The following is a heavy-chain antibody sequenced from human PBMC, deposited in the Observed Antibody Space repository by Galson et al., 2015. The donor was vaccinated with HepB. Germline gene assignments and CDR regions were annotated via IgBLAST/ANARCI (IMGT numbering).Heavy chain of an antibody. V-gene: IGHV3-23*01. CDR2: ARRTGDRK. Sequence: SLRLSCAAPGFTVISHAMSWVRQAPRKGLEWVSAARRTGDRKYYADSVKGRFTISSDNSRNTLYLQMNSLRVEDTAVYYCAKHYYDSSGPNAIDVWGQGTMLIVSS. D-gene: IGHD3-22*01. CDR1: GFTVISHA. CDR3: AKHYYDSSGPNAIDV. J-gene: IGHJ3*01.